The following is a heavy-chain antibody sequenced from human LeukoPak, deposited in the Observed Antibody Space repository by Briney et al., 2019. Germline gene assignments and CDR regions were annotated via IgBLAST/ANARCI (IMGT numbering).Heavy chain of an antibody. CDR1: GFTFSSYA. CDR2: ISGSGGST. D-gene: IGHD1-26*01. CDR3: AKGGALIVGATRGAFDI. V-gene: IGHV3-23*01. J-gene: IGHJ3*02. Sequence: PGGSLRLSCAASGFTFSSYAMSWVRQAPGKGLEWVSAISGSGGSTYYADSVKGRFTISRDNSKNTLYLQMNSLRAEDTAVYYCAKGGALIVGATRGAFDIWGQGTMVTVSS.